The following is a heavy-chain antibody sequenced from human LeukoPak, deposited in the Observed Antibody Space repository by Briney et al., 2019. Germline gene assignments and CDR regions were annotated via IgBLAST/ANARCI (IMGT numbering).Heavy chain of an antibody. J-gene: IGHJ4*02. V-gene: IGHV4-59*01. CDR3: AGMRITTPTVRTLDY. CDR1: GGSMSTYY. Sequence: SEALSLTCTVSGGSMSTYYWTWIRQPPGKGLEWIGFIYYTGSTNYNPSLKSRVTISVDTSKNQFSLKLSSVTAADTAVYYCAGMRITTPTVRTLDYWGQGTLVTVSS. CDR2: IYYTGST. D-gene: IGHD1-14*01.